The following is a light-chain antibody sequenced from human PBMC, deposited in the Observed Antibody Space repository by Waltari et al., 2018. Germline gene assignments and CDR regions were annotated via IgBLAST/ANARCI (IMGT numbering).Light chain of an antibody. V-gene: IGKV3-15*01. CDR2: GAS. J-gene: IGKJ2*01. Sequence: EIVMTQSPATLSVSRGERATLSCRARQSVSSNLAWYQQKPGQAPRLLIYGASTRATVIPARFSGSGSGTEFTLTISSMQSEDFAVYYCQQYNNWPRTFGQGTKLAIK. CDR3: QQYNNWPRT. CDR1: QSVSSN.